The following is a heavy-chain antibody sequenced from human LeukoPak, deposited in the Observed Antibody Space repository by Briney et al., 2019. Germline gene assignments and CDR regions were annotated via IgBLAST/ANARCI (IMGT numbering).Heavy chain of an antibody. CDR1: GGSISSSSYY. D-gene: IGHD1-26*01. Sequence: KTSETLSLTCTVSGGSISSSSYYWGWIRQPPGKGLEWIGSIYYSGSTYYNPSLKSRVTISVDTSKNQFSLKLSSVTAADTAVYYCARDREWELYYYYYYMDVWGKGTTVTVSS. V-gene: IGHV4-39*07. J-gene: IGHJ6*03. CDR3: ARDREWELYYYYYYMDV. CDR2: IYYSGST.